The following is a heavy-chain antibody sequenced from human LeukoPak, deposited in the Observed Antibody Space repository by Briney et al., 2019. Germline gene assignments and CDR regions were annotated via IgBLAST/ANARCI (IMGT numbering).Heavy chain of an antibody. Sequence: PGGSLRLSCAASGFTLSRYGMHWVRQAPGKGLAWVAFIRYDGSNKYYADSVEGRFTISRDNSKNTLYLQMNSLRAEDTAVYYCAKELFGRVEYSSVGSWGQGTLVTVSS. CDR1: GFTLSRYG. CDR3: AKELFGRVEYSSVGS. D-gene: IGHD6-19*01. V-gene: IGHV3-30*02. CDR2: IRYDGSNK. J-gene: IGHJ4*02.